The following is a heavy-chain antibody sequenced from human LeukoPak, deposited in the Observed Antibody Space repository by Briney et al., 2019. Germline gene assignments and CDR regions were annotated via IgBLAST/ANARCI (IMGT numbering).Heavy chain of an antibody. CDR2: INHSGSA. J-gene: IGHJ4*02. Sequence: PSETLSLTCAVYGGSFSGYYWSWIRQPPGKGLEWIGEINHSGSANYNPSLKSRVTISVDTSKNQFSLKLSSVTAADTAVYYCARPDSSGYHYFDYWGQGTLVTVSS. CDR1: GGSFSGYY. CDR3: ARPDSSGYHYFDY. V-gene: IGHV4-34*01. D-gene: IGHD3-22*01.